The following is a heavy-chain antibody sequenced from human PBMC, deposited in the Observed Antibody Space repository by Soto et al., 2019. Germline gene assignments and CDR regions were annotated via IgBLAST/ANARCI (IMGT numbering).Heavy chain of an antibody. V-gene: IGHV1-18*01. D-gene: IGHD2-2*01. J-gene: IGHJ4*02. Sequence: ASVKVSCKASGYTFTSYGISWVRQAPGQGLEWMGWIIAYLGITNYAQKFQGRVTITADKSTSTAYMELSSLRSEDTAVYYCARASYCSSTSCYFDYWGQGTLVTVSS. CDR1: GYTFTSYG. CDR3: ARASYCSSTSCYFDY. CDR2: IIAYLGIT.